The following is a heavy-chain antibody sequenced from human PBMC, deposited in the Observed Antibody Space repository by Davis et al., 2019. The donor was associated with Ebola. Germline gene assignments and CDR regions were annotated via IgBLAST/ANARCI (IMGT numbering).Heavy chain of an antibody. Sequence: PGGSLRLSCAASGFTVSSNYMSWVRQAPGKGLGWVSSIDISGDNTFYADSVKGRFTISRDNFRNTVYLQMTNLRVEDTAVYFCANEIRPNDYWGQGTQVTVSS. V-gene: IGHV3-53*01. CDR2: IDISGDNT. J-gene: IGHJ4*02. CDR3: ANEIRPNDY. CDR1: GFTVSSNY. D-gene: IGHD1-1*01.